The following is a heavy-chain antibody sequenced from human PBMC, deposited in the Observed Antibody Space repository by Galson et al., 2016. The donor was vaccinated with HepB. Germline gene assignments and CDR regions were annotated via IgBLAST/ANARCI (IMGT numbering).Heavy chain of an antibody. V-gene: IGHV3-30*04. Sequence: SLRLSCAASGFSFNSYPMHWVRPAPGKGLEWVAIISHDGSDIYYADSVRGRFTVSRDNSESTLFLQMNSLGADDPAVYYCARVGREISRDWLLYWGHGTLVTVSS. CDR1: GFSFNSYP. CDR3: ARVGREISRDWLLY. CDR2: ISHDGSDI. D-gene: IGHD3/OR15-3a*01. J-gene: IGHJ4*01.